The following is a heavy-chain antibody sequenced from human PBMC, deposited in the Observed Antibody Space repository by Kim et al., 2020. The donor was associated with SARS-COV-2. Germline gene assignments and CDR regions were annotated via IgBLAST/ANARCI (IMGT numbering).Heavy chain of an antibody. V-gene: IGHV4-34*01. CDR3: ASSLPSIVPAAILPYYGM. D-gene: IGHD2-2*01. Sequence: SETLSLTCAVYGGSFSGYYWSWIRQPPGKGLEWIGEINHSGSTNYNPSLKSRVTISVDTSKNQFSLKLSSVTAADTAVYYCASSLPSIVPAAILPYYGM. CDR2: INHSGST. J-gene: IGHJ6*01. CDR1: GGSFSGYY.